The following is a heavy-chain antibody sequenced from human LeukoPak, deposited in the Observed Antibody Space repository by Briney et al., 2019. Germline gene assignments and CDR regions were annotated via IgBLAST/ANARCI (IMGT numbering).Heavy chain of an antibody. CDR3: ARRDCSGGSCYSDY. Sequence: GGSLRLSCAASGFTFTNYAMSWVRQAPGKGLEWVSAISGSGGSTYNADSVKGRFTISRDNAKNSLYLQMNSLRAEDTAVYYCARRDCSGGSCYSDYWGQGTLVTVSS. J-gene: IGHJ4*02. V-gene: IGHV3-23*01. CDR2: ISGSGGST. CDR1: GFTFTNYA. D-gene: IGHD2-15*01.